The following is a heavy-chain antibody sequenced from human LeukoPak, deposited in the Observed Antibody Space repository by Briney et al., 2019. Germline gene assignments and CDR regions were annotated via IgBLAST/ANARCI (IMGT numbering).Heavy chain of an antibody. V-gene: IGHV4-59*01. Sequence: SETLSLTCTVSGGSISSYYWSWIRQPPGKGLEWIGYVYYSGSTNYNPSLKSRVTISVDTSKNQFSLKLSSVTAADTAVYYCARVEYYYDSSGSSLYYFDYWGQGTLVTVSS. J-gene: IGHJ4*02. D-gene: IGHD3-22*01. CDR3: ARVEYYYDSSGSSLYYFDY. CDR1: GGSISSYY. CDR2: VYYSGST.